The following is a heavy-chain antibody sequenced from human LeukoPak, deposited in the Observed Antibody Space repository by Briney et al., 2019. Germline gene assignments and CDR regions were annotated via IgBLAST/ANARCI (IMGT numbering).Heavy chain of an antibody. V-gene: IGHV1-2*02. CDR2: INPNSGGT. CDR3: ARDREDIVVVYALSWFDP. D-gene: IGHD2-2*01. CDR1: GYTVTGYY. J-gene: IGHJ5*02. Sequence: ASVKVSCKASGYTVTGYYMHWVRQAPGQGLEWMGWINPNSGGTNFAQKFQGRVTMTRDTSIRTAFVELSRLRSDDTGVYYCARDREDIVVVYALSWFDPWGQGTLVTVSP.